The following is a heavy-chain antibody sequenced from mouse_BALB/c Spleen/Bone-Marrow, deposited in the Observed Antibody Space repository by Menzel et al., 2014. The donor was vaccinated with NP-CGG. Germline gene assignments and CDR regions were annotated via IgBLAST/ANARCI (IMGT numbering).Heavy chain of an antibody. V-gene: IGHV1-80*01. CDR2: IYPGDGDT. CDR3: ARSGKGAMDY. J-gene: IGHJ4*01. Sequence: QVQLQQSGAELVRPGSSVKISCKASGYAFSSYWMNWVKQRPGQGLEWIGQIYPGDGDTNYSGKFKGKATLTADESSSTAYMQLSSLTSEDSAVYFCARSGKGAMDYWGQGTSVTVSS. D-gene: IGHD2-1*01. CDR1: GYAFSSYW.